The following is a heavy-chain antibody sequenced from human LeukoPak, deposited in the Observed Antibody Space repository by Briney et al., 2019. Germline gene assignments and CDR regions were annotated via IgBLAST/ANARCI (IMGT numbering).Heavy chain of an antibody. Sequence: PGRSLRLSCAASGFTFSSYDMHWVRQAPGKGLEWVAVISYDGSNKYYADSVKGRFTISRDNSKNTLYLQMNSLRAEDTAVYYCTADFDYWGQGTLVTVSS. CDR3: TADFDY. V-gene: IGHV3-30*03. CDR2: ISYDGSNK. CDR1: GFTFSSYD. D-gene: IGHD2-2*01. J-gene: IGHJ4*02.